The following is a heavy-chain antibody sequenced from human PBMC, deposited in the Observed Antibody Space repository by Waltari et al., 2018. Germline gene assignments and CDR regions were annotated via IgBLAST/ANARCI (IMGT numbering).Heavy chain of an antibody. J-gene: IGHJ1*01. CDR2: IIPILGIA. Sequence: QVQLVQSGAEVKKPGSSVKVSCKASGGTFSSYAISWVRQAPGQGLEWMGGIIPILGIANYAQKFQGRVTITADKSTSTAYMELSSLRSEDTAVYYCARVIGRVSGSYNGEYFQHWGQGTLVTVSS. V-gene: IGHV1-69*10. CDR1: GGTFSSYA. CDR3: ARVIGRVSGSYNGEYFQH. D-gene: IGHD1-26*01.